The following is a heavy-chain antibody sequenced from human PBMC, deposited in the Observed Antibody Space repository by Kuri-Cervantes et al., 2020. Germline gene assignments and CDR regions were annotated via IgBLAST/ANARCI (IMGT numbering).Heavy chain of an antibody. J-gene: IGHJ4*02. V-gene: IGHV4-39*07. CDR3: ARAPSFSLWSGYFDY. CDR2: IYYSGST. D-gene: IGHD3-3*01. Sequence: ESLKISCAASGFTFSSYSMNWVRQAPGKGLEWIGSIYYSGSTYYNPSLKSRVAILVDTSKNQFSLKLSSVTAADTAVYYCARAPSFSLWSGYFDYWGQGPLVTVSS. CDR1: GFTFSSYS.